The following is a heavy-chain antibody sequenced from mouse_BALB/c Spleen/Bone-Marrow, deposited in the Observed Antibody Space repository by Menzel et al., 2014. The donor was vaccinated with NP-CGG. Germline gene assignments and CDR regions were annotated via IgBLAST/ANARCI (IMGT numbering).Heavy chain of an antibody. Sequence: DVQLQESGGGLVQPKGPLRLSCAASGFTFNTYAMNWVRQAPGKGLEWVARIRSKSNNYATYYADSVKDRFTISRDDSQSMLYLQMNNLKTEDTAMYYCVRQNYDYAWFAYWGQGTLVTVSA. J-gene: IGHJ3*01. CDR2: IRSKSNNYAT. CDR1: GFTFNTYA. CDR3: VRQNYDYAWFAY. D-gene: IGHD2-4*01. V-gene: IGHV10-1*02.